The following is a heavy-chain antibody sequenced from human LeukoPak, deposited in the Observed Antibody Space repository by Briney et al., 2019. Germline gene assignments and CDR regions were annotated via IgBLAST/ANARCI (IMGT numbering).Heavy chain of an antibody. D-gene: IGHD6-25*01. V-gene: IGHV3-7*01. Sequence: GGSLRLSCAASGFTFCTYWMSWVRQAPGKGLEWVANIKRDGSEKHYVDSVKGRFTISRDNSKNTLYLQMNSLRAEDTAVYYCASGSIAAEYWDQGTLVTVSS. CDR1: GFTFCTYW. CDR3: ASGSIAAEY. CDR2: IKRDGSEK. J-gene: IGHJ4*02.